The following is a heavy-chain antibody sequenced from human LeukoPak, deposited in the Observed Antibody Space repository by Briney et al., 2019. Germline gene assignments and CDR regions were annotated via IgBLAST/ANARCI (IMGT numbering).Heavy chain of an antibody. D-gene: IGHD2-21*01. Sequence: PGGSLRLSCAASGFTFSCYGMHWVRQAPGKGLEWVAVISYDGSNKYYADSVKGRFTISRDNSKNTLYLQMNSLRAEDTAVYYCAKEMLLSYYYYGMDVWGQGTTVTVSS. CDR2: ISYDGSNK. CDR1: GFTFSCYG. J-gene: IGHJ6*02. V-gene: IGHV3-30*18. CDR3: AKEMLLSYYYYGMDV.